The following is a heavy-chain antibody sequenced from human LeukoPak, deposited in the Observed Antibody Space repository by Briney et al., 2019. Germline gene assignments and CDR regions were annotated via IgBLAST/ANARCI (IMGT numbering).Heavy chain of an antibody. V-gene: IGHV3-23*01. J-gene: IGHJ3*02. D-gene: IGHD6-19*01. CDR1: GFTFSSYA. Sequence: GGSLRLSCAASGFTFSSYAMGWVRQAPGKGLEWVSGISGSGASTYYADSVKGRFTISRDNSKNTLYPQMNSLRAKDTAVYYCAKEAVGPYAFDIWGQGTMVTVSS. CDR3: AKEAVGPYAFDI. CDR2: ISGSGAST.